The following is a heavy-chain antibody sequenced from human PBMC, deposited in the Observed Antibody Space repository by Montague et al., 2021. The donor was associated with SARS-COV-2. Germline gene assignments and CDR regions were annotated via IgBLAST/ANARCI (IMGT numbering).Heavy chain of an antibody. V-gene: IGHV1-46*01. CDR2: INPSGGST. CDR1: GYTFTSYY. J-gene: IGHJ6*02. CDR3: ARDLADYGMDV. Sequence: SVKVSCKASGYTFTSYYMHWVRQAPGQGLEWMGIINPSGGSTSYPQKFQGRVTMTWDTSTSTVYMELSSLRSEDTAVYYCARDLADYGMDVWGQGTTVTVSS.